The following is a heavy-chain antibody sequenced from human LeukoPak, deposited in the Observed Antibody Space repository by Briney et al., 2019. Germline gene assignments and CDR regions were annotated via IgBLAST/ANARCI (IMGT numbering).Heavy chain of an antibody. Sequence: GESLSLSCAVSGFSFSSYCRRWVRQPPGKGLEWLAYISYDGSSKYYADAVKGRFTISRDNSKNTLYLQMNSLRAEDTAVYYCAKESPIAVGTSADAFDIWGQGTMVTVSS. CDR2: ISYDGSSK. D-gene: IGHD6-19*01. CDR1: GFSFSSYC. CDR3: AKESPIAVGTSADAFDI. V-gene: IGHV3-30*18. J-gene: IGHJ3*02.